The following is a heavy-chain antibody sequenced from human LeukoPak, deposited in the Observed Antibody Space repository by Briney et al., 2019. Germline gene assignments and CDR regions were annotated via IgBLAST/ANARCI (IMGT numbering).Heavy chain of an antibody. CDR2: IWYDGSYK. V-gene: IGHV3-33*01. CDR1: GFTFSTCA. CDR3: ARDTSMTTVTTQYF. Sequence: GRSLRLSCTASGFTFSTCAMHWVRQAPGKDREGVAVIWYDGSYKYYSDSGKGRFTISRNNSKNNLYLQMNSLRADDTAVYYCARDTSMTTVTTQYFWGQGTLVTVSS. D-gene: IGHD4-17*01. J-gene: IGHJ4*02.